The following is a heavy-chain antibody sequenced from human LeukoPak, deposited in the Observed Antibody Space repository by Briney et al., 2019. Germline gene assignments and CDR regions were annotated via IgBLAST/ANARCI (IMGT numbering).Heavy chain of an antibody. Sequence: GGSLRLSCAASGFAVSTNYMNWVRQAPGKGLEWVSVVYMGGTTYYADSVKGRSTISRDSTKNTIYLQMNNLRAEDTAVYYCARESITMVRGVTYGMDVWGQGTTVTVSS. J-gene: IGHJ6*02. CDR1: GFAVSTNY. D-gene: IGHD3-10*01. CDR2: VYMGGTT. V-gene: IGHV3-66*01. CDR3: ARESITMVRGVTYGMDV.